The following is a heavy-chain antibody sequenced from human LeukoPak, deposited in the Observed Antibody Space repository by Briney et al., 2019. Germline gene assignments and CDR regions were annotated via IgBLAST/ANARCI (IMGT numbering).Heavy chain of an antibody. V-gene: IGHV3-7*01. CDR3: ARELRGDGSAKYNWFDP. CDR2: IKQDGSEK. Sequence: GGSLRLSCAASGFTFSSYWMSWVRQAPGKGLEWVANIKQDGSEKYYVDSVKGRFTISRDNAKNSLYLQMNSLRAEDTAVYYCARELRGDGSAKYNWFDPWGQGTLVTVSS. J-gene: IGHJ5*02. D-gene: IGHD3-10*01. CDR1: GFTFSSYW.